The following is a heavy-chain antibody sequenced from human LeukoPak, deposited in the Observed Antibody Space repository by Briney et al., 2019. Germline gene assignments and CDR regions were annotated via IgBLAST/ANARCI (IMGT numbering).Heavy chain of an antibody. J-gene: IGHJ4*02. CDR1: GYSISSGYY. V-gene: IGHV4-38-2*01. CDR2: IYHSGST. D-gene: IGHD3-16*02. CDR3: AFPSADYVWGSYRYRGYYFDY. Sequence: PSETLSLTCAVSGYSISSGYYWGWIRQPPGKGLGWIGSIYHSGSTYYNPSLKSRVTISVDTSKNQFSLKLSSVTAADTAVYYCAFPSADYVWGSYRYRGYYFDYWGQGTLVTVSS.